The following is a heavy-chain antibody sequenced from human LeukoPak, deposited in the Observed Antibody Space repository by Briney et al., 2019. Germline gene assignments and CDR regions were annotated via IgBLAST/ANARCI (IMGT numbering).Heavy chain of an antibody. J-gene: IGHJ4*02. D-gene: IGHD2-15*01. CDR2: IYHSGST. CDR1: GYSISSGYY. V-gene: IGHV4-38-2*02. CDR3: ARDVGVVVAATPFDY. Sequence: SETLSLTCAVSGYSISSGYYWGWIRQPPGKGLEWIGSIYHSGSTCYNPSLKSRVTISVDTSKNQFSLKLSSVTAADTAVYYCARDVGVVVAATPFDYWGQGTLVTVSS.